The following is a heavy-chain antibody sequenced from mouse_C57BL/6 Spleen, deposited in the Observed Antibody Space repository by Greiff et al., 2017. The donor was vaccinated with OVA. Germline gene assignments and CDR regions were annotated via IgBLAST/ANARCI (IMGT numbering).Heavy chain of an antibody. CDR1: GFTFTSYW. D-gene: IGHD2-5*01. J-gene: IGHJ3*01. CDR2: IDPSDSYT. CDR3: ARTSNYGAY. V-gene: IGHV1-50*01. Sequence: QVQLQQPGAELVKPGASVKLSCKASGFTFTSYWMQWVKQRPGQGLEWIGEIDPSDSYTNYNQKFKGKATLTVDTSSSTAYMQLSSLTSEDSAVYYCARTSNYGAYWGQGTLVTVSA.